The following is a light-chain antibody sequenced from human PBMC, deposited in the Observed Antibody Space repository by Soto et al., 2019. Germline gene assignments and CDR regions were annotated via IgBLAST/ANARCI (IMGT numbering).Light chain of an antibody. CDR3: LLSYSGGEGV. V-gene: IGLV7-46*01. CDR2: DTS. Sequence: QAVVTQEPSLTVSQGGTVTLTCGSSTGAVTSGHYPYWFQQKPGQAPRTLIYDTSNKHSWTPARFSGSLLGGKAALTLSGAQPEDEAEYYCLLSYSGGEGVFGGGTKLTVL. CDR1: TGAVTSGHY. J-gene: IGLJ2*01.